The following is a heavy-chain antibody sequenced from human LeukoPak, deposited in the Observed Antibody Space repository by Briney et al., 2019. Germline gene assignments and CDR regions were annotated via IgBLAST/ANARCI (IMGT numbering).Heavy chain of an antibody. J-gene: IGHJ3*02. CDR3: ARPGAHDAFDI. V-gene: IGHV1-69*04. CDR2: IIPILGIA. D-gene: IGHD3-10*01. CDR1: GGTFSSYA. Sequence: SVKVSCKASGGTFSSYAISWVRQAPGQGLEWMGRIIPILGIANYAQKFQGRVTITADKSTSTAYMELSSLRSEDTAVYYCARPGAHDAFDIWGQGTMVTVSS.